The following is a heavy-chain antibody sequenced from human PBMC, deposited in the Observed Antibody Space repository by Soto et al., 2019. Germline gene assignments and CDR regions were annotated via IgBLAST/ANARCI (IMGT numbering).Heavy chain of an antibody. CDR2: IYHSGST. CDR3: ARSITFDWLFFDN. CDR1: GGSISRSNW. D-gene: IGHD3-9*01. Sequence: SETLSLTCAVSGGSISRSNWWSWVRQPPGKGLEWIGEIYHSGSTNYNPPLKSRVTISVDKSKNQFSLKLSSLTAADTAVYYCARSITFDWLFFDNWGQGSLVTVSS. J-gene: IGHJ4*02. V-gene: IGHV4-4*02.